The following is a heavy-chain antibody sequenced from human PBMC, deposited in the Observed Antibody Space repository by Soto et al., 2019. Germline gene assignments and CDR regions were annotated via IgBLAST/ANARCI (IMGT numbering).Heavy chain of an antibody. J-gene: IGHJ4*02. Sequence: ASVKVSCKASGGTFSSNPISWMRQAPGQGLEWMGGTIPTFGAGSYAQRFQGRLTFTADKSTNTAYMELSSLRPEDTAVYYCARRQTSGYNRYLDSRGQGTLVTVSS. CDR1: GGTFSSNP. CDR2: TIPTFGAG. CDR3: ARRQTSGYNRYLDS. V-gene: IGHV1-69*06. D-gene: IGHD5-12*01.